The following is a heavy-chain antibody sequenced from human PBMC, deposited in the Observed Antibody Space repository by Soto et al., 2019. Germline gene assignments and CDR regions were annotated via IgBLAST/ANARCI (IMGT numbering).Heavy chain of an antibody. CDR2: ISSKNGNT. V-gene: IGHV1-18*01. Sequence: QVQLVQSGADVKKPGASVKVSCKASGYTFSDYGVSWVRQAPGQGLEWMGWISSKNGNTNFAQKFRGRVHMTTDPSTSTVYMELRSLRPDDTAVYYCAREPPETPPDYWGQGTLVTFSS. J-gene: IGHJ4*02. CDR3: AREPPETPPDY. CDR1: GYTFSDYG.